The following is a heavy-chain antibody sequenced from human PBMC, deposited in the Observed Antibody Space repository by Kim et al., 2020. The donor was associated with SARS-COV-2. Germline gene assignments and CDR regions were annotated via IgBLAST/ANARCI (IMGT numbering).Heavy chain of an antibody. V-gene: IGHV3-53*04. Sequence: GGSLRLSCAASGFTVSSNYMSWVRQAPGKGLEWVSVIYSGGSTYYEDSVKGRFTISRHNSKNTLYLQMNSLRAEDTAVYYCARVPIPGYYYYYGMDVWGQGTTVTVSS. J-gene: IGHJ6*02. CDR2: IYSGGST. CDR3: ARVPIPGYYYYYGMDV. D-gene: IGHD2-21*01. CDR1: GFTVSSNY.